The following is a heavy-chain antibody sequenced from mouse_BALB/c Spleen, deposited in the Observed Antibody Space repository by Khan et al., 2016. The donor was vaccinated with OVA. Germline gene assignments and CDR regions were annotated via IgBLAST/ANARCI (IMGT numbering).Heavy chain of an antibody. D-gene: IGHD2-14*01. Sequence: VQLQESGAELARPGASVKMSCKASGYTFTSYTIHWIKERPGQGLEWIGNINPSNGYTNYNQKFKEKATLTTDKSSTTAYLQLSSLTSDDSAVYNCVRDGAYHRNDGWFAYWGQGTLVTVSA. V-gene: IGHV1-4*01. J-gene: IGHJ3*01. CDR3: VRDGAYHRNDGWFAY. CDR2: INPSNGYT. CDR1: GYTFTSYT.